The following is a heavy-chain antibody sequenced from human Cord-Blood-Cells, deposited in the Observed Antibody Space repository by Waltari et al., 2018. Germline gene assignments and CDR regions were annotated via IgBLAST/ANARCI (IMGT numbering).Heavy chain of an antibody. D-gene: IGHD7-27*01. CDR2: IYHSGST. Sequence: QVQLQESGPGLVKPSETLSLTCAVSGYSISSGSYWGWIRQPPGKGLEWIGSIYHSGSTYYNPSLKSRVTISVDTSKNQFSLKLSSVTAADTAVYYCASTRTGVFDYWGQGTLVTVSS. J-gene: IGHJ4*02. CDR3: ASTRTGVFDY. V-gene: IGHV4-38-2*01. CDR1: GYSISSGSY.